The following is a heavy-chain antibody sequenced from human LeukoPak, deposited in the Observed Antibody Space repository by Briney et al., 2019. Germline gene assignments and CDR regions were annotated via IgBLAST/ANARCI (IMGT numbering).Heavy chain of an antibody. CDR2: ISAYNGNT. CDR3: ARGSLAYCGGDCYPAHYFDY. D-gene: IGHD2-21*02. J-gene: IGHJ4*02. V-gene: IGHV1-18*01. CDR1: GYTFTSYG. Sequence: ASVKVSCKASGYTFTSYGISWVRQAPGQGLEWMGWISAYNGNTNYAQKLQGRVTMTTDTSTSTAYMELRSLRSDDTAVYYCARGSLAYCGGDCYPAHYFDYWGQGTLVTVSS.